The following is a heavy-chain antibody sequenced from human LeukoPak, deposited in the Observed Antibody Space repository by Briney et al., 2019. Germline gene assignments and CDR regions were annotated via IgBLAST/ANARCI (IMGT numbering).Heavy chain of an antibody. D-gene: IGHD6-13*01. V-gene: IGHV3-21*01. CDR2: ISSSSSYI. CDR3: AREAGAAAHTLYYYYYYMDV. Sequence: GGSLRLSCAASGFTFSSYWMHWVRQAPGKGMEWVSSISSSSSYIYYADSVKGRFTISRDNAKNSLYLQMNSLRAEDTAVYYCAREAGAAAHTLYYYYYYMDVWGKGTTVTISS. J-gene: IGHJ6*03. CDR1: GFTFSSYW.